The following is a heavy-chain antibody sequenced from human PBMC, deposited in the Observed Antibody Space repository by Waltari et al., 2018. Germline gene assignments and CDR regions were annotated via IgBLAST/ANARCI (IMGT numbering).Heavy chain of an antibody. CDR1: GGSFNGHY. CDR2: INHRGST. CDR3: ARGTVADYVLAAYYYGLDV. D-gene: IGHD4-17*01. Sequence: QMQLQQRGAGLLKPSETLSLTCAVYGGSFNGHYWSWIRRPPGKGLEWIGEINHRGSTNYNLSLKSRVTISFDTSKNQLSLKLNSVTAADTAIYYCARGTVADYVLAAYYYGLDVWGQGTTVTVSS. V-gene: IGHV4-34*01. J-gene: IGHJ6*02.